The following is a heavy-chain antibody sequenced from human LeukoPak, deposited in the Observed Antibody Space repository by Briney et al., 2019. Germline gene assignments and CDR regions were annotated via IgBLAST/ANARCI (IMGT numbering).Heavy chain of an antibody. CDR3: ARDKIVGATHFDY. Sequence: PGGSLRLSCAASGFTFDDYAMHWVRQAPGKGLEWVSGISWNSGSIGYADSVKGRFTISRDNAKNSLYLQMNSLTAEDTAVYYCARDKIVGATHFDYWGQGTLVTVSS. CDR1: GFTFDDYA. V-gene: IGHV3-9*01. D-gene: IGHD1-26*01. J-gene: IGHJ4*02. CDR2: ISWNSGSI.